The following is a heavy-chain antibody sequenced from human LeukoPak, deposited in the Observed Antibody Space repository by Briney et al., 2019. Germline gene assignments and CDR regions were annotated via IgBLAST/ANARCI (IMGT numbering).Heavy chain of an antibody. CDR1: GGSISSYY. D-gene: IGHD6-13*01. J-gene: IGHJ5*02. V-gene: IGHV4-4*09. CDR3: ARQVYSSSWYEYNWFDP. CDR2: IYTSGST. Sequence: PSETLSLTCTVSGGSISSYYWSGIQQPPGKGLEWIGYIYTSGSTNYNPSLKSRVTISVDTSKNQFSLKLSSVTAADTAVYYCARQVYSSSWYEYNWFDPWGQGTLVTVSS.